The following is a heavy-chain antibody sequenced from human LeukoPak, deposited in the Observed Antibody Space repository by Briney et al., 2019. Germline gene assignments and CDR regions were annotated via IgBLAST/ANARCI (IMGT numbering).Heavy chain of an antibody. V-gene: IGHV4-30-4*01. J-gene: IGHJ4*02. CDR1: GGSISSGDYY. Sequence: SETLSLTCTVSGGSISSGDYYWSWIRQPPGKGLEWIGYIYYSGSTYYNPSLKSRVTISVDTSKNPFSLKPSSVTAADTAVYYCARVMVRGVNYFDYWGQGTLVTVSS. D-gene: IGHD3-10*01. CDR2: IYYSGST. CDR3: ARVMVRGVNYFDY.